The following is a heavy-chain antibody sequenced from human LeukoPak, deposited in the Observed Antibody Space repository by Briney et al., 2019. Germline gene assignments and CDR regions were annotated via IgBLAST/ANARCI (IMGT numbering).Heavy chain of an antibody. Sequence: SETLSLTCTVSGGSISSGGYYWSWIRQHPGKCLEWIGYIYYSGNTYYSPSLKSRLSISIETSKNRFSLKLSSVTAADTAVYYCARGQDDYSSFYTWFDPWGQGTLVTVSS. CDR3: ARGQDDYSSFYTWFDP. D-gene: IGHD4-11*01. CDR2: IYYSGNT. CDR1: GGSISSGGYY. J-gene: IGHJ5*02. V-gene: IGHV4-31*03.